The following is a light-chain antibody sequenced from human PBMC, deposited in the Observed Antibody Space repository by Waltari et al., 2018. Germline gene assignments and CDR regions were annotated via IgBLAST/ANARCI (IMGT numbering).Light chain of an antibody. CDR3: HSRDASGVGGS. V-gene: IGLV3-19*01. CDR1: GLANYY. Sequence: SSELTQDPAVSVAMGQPVPLTCQENGLANYYERWYQQRPGQAPILIMYDKNNRPSGVPDRFSGSNSDNTASLTITGAQAEDEASYYCHSRDASGVGGSFGGGTKLTVL. CDR2: DKN. J-gene: IGLJ2*01.